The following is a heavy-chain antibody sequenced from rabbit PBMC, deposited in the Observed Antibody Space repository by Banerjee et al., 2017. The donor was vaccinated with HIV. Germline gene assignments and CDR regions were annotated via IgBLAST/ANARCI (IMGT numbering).Heavy chain of an antibody. V-gene: IGHV1S43*01. J-gene: IGHJ6*01. CDR2: IYTNGGST. CDR1: GFSFSSNYW. Sequence: QEQLEESGGDLVKPEGSLTLTCTASGFSFSSNYWICWVRQAPGKGLELIACIYTNGGSTWYASCVNGRFTISRSTSLNTVNLKMTSLTAADTATYFCARGSSYYSYYYVMDLWGQGTLVTVS. CDR3: ARGSSYYSYYYVMDL. D-gene: IGHD8-1*01.